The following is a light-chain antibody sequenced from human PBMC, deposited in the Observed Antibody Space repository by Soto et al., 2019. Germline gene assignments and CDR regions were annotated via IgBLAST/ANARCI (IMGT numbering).Light chain of an antibody. CDR2: GAS. Sequence: EIVLTQSPGTLSLSPGERATLSCRASQSVSSSYLAWYQQKPGQAPRLLIYGASSRSTGIPDRFSGSGSGTDFTLTISSMEPEDVSVYYCQQYGSSSITFGQGTRLEIK. CDR1: QSVSSSY. V-gene: IGKV3-20*01. J-gene: IGKJ5*01. CDR3: QQYGSSSIT.